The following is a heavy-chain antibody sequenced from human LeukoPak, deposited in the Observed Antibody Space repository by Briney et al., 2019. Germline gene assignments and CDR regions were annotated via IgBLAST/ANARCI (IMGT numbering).Heavy chain of an antibody. CDR1: GFSFSSYS. D-gene: IGHD3-22*01. V-gene: IGHV3-21*01. CDR3: VRDIPRGSGYYFDY. CDR2: VSSSSSYI. J-gene: IGHJ4*02. Sequence: GGSLRLSCAASGFSFSSYSMNWVRQALGKGLEWVSSVSSSSSYISYADSVKGRFTISRDNAKKSLYLQMNSLRAEDTAVYYCVRDIPRGSGYYFDYWGQGTLVTVSS.